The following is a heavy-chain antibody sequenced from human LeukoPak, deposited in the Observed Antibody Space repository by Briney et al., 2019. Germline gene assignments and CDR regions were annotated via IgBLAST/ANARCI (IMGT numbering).Heavy chain of an antibody. J-gene: IGHJ2*01. CDR1: GITFSNHG. V-gene: IGHV3-30*18. CDR2: ISYDGSKK. CDR3: AKGQTGHWYFDL. Sequence: GRSLRLSCAASGITFSNHGMHWVRQAPGKGLEWVTFISYDGSKKYFADSVRGRFTISRDNSKNTLSLQMNSLRPEDTAVYYCAKGQTGHWYFDLWGRGTLVTVSS. D-gene: IGHD1-14*01.